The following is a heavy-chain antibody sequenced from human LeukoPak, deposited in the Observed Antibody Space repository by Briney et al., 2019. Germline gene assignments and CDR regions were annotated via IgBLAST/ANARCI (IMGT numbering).Heavy chain of an antibody. D-gene: IGHD4-17*01. CDR2: ISATGDT. Sequence: GGSLRLSCAASGFSLSSHDMHWVRQVTGKGLEWVSGISATGDTYYLGFVKGRFTISRENAENALHLQMNSLRAGDTAVYYCARSGTTMTGDGLDIWGQGTMVTVSS. J-gene: IGHJ3*02. CDR1: GFSLSSHD. CDR3: ARSGTTMTGDGLDI. V-gene: IGHV3-13*04.